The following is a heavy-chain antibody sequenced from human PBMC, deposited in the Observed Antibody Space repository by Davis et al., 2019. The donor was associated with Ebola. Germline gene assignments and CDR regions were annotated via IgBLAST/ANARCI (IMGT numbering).Heavy chain of an antibody. CDR1: GGSISSYY. V-gene: IGHV4-59*01. Sequence: MPSETLSLTCTVSGGSISSYYWSWIRQPPGKGLEWIGYIYYSGSTNYNPSLKSRVTISVDTSKNQFSLKLSSVTAADTAVYYCARGGCSSASCYQWAFDLWGRGTLVTVSS. CDR2: IYYSGST. J-gene: IGHJ2*01. CDR3: ARGGCSSASCYQWAFDL. D-gene: IGHD2-2*01.